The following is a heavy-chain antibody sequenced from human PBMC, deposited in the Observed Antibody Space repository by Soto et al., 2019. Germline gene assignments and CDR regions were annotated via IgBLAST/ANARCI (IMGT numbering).Heavy chain of an antibody. V-gene: IGHV4-59*12. CDR1: GGAFRGFY. Sequence: SETLSLTCTISGGAFRGFYWGGIRQPPGKGLEWIGNIYYSGSTYYDPSLKSRVTISVDTSKNQFSLKLSSVTAADTAVYYCARTSYDSSGTAADPWGQG. CDR2: IYYSGST. D-gene: IGHD3-22*01. J-gene: IGHJ5*02. CDR3: ARTSYDSSGTAADP.